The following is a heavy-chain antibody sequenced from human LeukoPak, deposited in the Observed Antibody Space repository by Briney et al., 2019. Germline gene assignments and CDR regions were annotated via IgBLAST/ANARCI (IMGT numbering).Heavy chain of an antibody. CDR3: AKDEWHYDSSGYPFDY. V-gene: IGHV3-23*01. D-gene: IGHD3-22*01. J-gene: IGHJ4*02. CDR2: ISGSGGST. Sequence: PGGSLRLSCAASGFTFSSYAMSWVRQAPGKGLEWVSAISGSGGSTYYADSVKGRFTISRDNSKNTLYLQMNSLRAEDTAVYYCAKDEWHYDSSGYPFDYWGQGTLVTVSS. CDR1: GFTFSSYA.